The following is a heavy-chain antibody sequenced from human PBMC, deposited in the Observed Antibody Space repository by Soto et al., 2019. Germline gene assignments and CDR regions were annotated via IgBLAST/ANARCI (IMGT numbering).Heavy chain of an antibody. CDR2: IRSSSSTI. D-gene: IGHD3-3*01. Sequence: EVQLVESGGGLVQPGGSLRLSCAASGFTFSSYSMNWVRQAPGKGLEWVSYIRSSSSTIYYADSVKGRFTISRDNAKNSLYLQMNSLRAEDTAVYYCARITIFGVAQGGGYYYYYYMDVWGKGTTVTVSS. CDR3: ARITIFGVAQGGGYYYYYYMDV. CDR1: GFTFSSYS. J-gene: IGHJ6*03. V-gene: IGHV3-48*01.